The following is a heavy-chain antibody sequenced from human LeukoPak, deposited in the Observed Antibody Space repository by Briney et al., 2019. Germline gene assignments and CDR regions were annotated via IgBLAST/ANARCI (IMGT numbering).Heavy chain of an antibody. J-gene: IGHJ4*02. CDR1: GYSVSSGYY. D-gene: IGHD2-2*01. CDR2: IYHSGST. Sequence: SETLSLTCTVSGYSVSSGYYRGWIRQPPGKGLEWIGSIYHSGSTYYNPSLKSRVTISVDTSKNQFSLKLSSVTAADTAVYYCARSTARAPFDYWGQGTLVTVSS. CDR3: ARSTARAPFDY. V-gene: IGHV4-38-2*02.